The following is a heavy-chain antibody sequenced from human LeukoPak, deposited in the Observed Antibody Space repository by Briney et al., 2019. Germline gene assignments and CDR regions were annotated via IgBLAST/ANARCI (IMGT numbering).Heavy chain of an antibody. J-gene: IGHJ2*01. V-gene: IGHV3-48*03. Sequence: GGSLRLSCAASGFTFSSYEMNWVRQAPGKGLEWVSYISSSGSTIYYADSVKARFTISRDNAKNSLYLQMNSLRAEDTAVYYCARFRPDQTDWYFDLWGRGTLVTVSS. CDR1: GFTFSSYE. CDR3: ARFRPDQTDWYFDL. D-gene: IGHD6-6*01. CDR2: ISSSGSTI.